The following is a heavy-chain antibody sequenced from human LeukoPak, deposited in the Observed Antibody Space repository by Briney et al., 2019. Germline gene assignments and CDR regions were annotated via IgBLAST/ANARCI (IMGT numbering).Heavy chain of an antibody. Sequence: GGSLRLSCAASGFTFSSYSMNWVRQAPGKGLEWVSSISSSSSYIYYADSVKGRFTISRDNAKNSLYLQMNSLRAEDTAIYYCAGDRSGGSSQYNWFDPWGQGTLVTVSS. CDR2: ISSSSSYI. D-gene: IGHD1-26*01. CDR3: AGDRSGGSSQYNWFDP. V-gene: IGHV3-21*01. CDR1: GFTFSSYS. J-gene: IGHJ5*02.